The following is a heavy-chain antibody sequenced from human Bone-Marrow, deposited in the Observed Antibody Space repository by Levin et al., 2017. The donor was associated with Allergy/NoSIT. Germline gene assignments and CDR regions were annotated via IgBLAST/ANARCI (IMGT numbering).Heavy chain of an antibody. V-gene: IGHV3-23*01. Sequence: QTGGSLRLSCAASGFTFSTFGMSWVRQAPGEGLEWVSSISETSDQTFYADSVKGRFSISRDNSKNSLFLQMNSLRAEDTAIYYCAKGLWLDSWGPGTLVTVSS. CDR1: GFTFSTFG. CDR2: ISETSDQT. CDR3: AKGLWLDS. J-gene: IGHJ5*01.